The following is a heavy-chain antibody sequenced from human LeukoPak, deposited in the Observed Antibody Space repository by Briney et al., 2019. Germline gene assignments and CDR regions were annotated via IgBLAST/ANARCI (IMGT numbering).Heavy chain of an antibody. Sequence: SETLSLTCTVSGASISSYYWSWIRQPPGKGLEWIGYIYYTGSTNYNPSLKSRVTMSVDTSKNQFSLKLSSVTAADTAVYYCARRAYSSSWYWVRENYYMDVWGKGTTVTISS. J-gene: IGHJ6*03. CDR3: ARRAYSSSWYWVRENYYMDV. D-gene: IGHD6-13*01. CDR1: GASISSYY. CDR2: IYYTGST. V-gene: IGHV4-59*12.